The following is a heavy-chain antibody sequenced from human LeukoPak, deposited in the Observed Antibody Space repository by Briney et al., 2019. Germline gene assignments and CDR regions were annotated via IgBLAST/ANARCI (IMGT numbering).Heavy chain of an antibody. CDR1: GFTFSSHG. V-gene: IGHV3-48*02. J-gene: IGHJ4*02. CDR3: ARDRGSGWSCFDY. D-gene: IGHD6-19*01. CDR2: ITSSSDTI. Sequence: GGSLRLSCAASGFTFSSHGMNWVRQAPGKGLEWVSYITSSSDTIYYADSVKGRFTISRDNAKNSLYLQMNSLRDEDTAVYYCARDRGSGWSCFDYWGQGTLVTVSS.